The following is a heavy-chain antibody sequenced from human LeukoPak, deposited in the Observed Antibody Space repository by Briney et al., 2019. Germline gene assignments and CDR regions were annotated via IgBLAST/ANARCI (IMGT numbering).Heavy chain of an antibody. CDR2: IYSGGST. D-gene: IGHD5-18*01. V-gene: IGHV3-66*02. CDR1: GFTVSSNY. CDR3: ARDSVSSYGYLFEY. J-gene: IGHJ4*02. Sequence: PGGSLRLSCAASGFTVSSNYMSWVRQAPGKGLEWVSVIYSGGSTYYADSVKGRFTISRDNSKHTLYLQMNSLRAEDTAVYYCARDSVSSYGYLFEYWGQGTMVTVSS.